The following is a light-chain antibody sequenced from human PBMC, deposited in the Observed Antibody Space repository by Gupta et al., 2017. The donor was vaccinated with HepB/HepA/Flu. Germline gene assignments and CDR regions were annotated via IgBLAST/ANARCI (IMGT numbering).Light chain of an antibody. Sequence: DIQLTQSPSFLSASVGERVTINCRASQDINSYLIWYQQKPGKAPNLLIYSASTLQGGVPSRFSGSGSGTEFTLTISSLQPEDFATYYCQQFNSYPITFGQGTRLDIK. V-gene: IGKV1-9*01. J-gene: IGKJ5*01. CDR2: SAS. CDR3: QQFNSYPIT. CDR1: QDINSY.